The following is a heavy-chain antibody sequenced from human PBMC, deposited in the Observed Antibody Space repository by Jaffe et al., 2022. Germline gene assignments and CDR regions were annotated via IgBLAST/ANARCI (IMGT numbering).Heavy chain of an antibody. CDR2: IRSKAYGGTT. D-gene: IGHD3-9*01. CDR1: GFTFGDYA. V-gene: IGHV3-49*03. J-gene: IGHJ3*02. Sequence: EVQLVESGGGLVQPGRSLRLSCTASGFTFGDYAMSWFRQAPGKGLEWVGFIRSKAYGGTTEYAASVKGRFTISRDDSKSIAYLQMNSLKTEDTAVYYCSYFDWLLGAFDIWGQGTMVTVSS. CDR3: SYFDWLLGAFDI.